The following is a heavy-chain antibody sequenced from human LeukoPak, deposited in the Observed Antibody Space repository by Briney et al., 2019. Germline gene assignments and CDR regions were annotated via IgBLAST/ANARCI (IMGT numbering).Heavy chain of an antibody. D-gene: IGHD6-19*01. J-gene: IGHJ4*02. CDR3: ASKWLGLNY. Sequence: SETLSLTCAVSGGSISSSNWWSWVHQPPGKGLEWIGEIYHSGSTNYIPSLKSRVTISVDKSKNQFSLRLSSVTAADTAVYYCASKWLGLNYWGQGTLVTVSS. CDR2: IYHSGST. V-gene: IGHV4-4*02. CDR1: GGSISSSNW.